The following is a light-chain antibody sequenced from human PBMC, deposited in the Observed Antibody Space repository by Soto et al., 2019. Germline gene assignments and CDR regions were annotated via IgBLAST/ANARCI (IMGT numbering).Light chain of an antibody. CDR2: DVT. CDR3: CSFAGSYSYV. J-gene: IGLJ1*01. V-gene: IGLV1-40*01. CDR1: SSNIGAGYD. Sequence: QSVLTQPPSVSGAPGQRVTISCTGSSSNIGAGYDVHWYQQHPGKAPKLIVYDVTERPSGVPDRFSGSKSGNTASLTISGLQAEDEADYSCCSFAGSYSYVFGTGTKVTVL.